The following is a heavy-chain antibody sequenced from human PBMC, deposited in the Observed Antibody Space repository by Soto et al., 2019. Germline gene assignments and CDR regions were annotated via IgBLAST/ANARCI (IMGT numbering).Heavy chain of an antibody. J-gene: IGHJ1*01. CDR1: GYTFTSYD. CDR3: ARGYDFWSGYYTGYGYFQH. Sequence: QVQLVQSGAEVKKPGASVKVSCKASGYTFTSYDINWVREATGQGLEWMGWMNPNSGNTGYAQKFQGRVTMTRHTSISTAYMELSSLRSEDTAVYYCARGYDFWSGYYTGYGYFQHWGQGTLVTVSS. V-gene: IGHV1-8*01. CDR2: MNPNSGNT. D-gene: IGHD3-3*01.